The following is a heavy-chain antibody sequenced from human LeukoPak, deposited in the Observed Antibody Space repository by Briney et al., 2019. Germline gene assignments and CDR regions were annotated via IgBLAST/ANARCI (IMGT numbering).Heavy chain of an antibody. CDR3: ASSYYDFWSGSIPNYFDY. CDR2: IYHSGIT. CDR1: GGSFSGYS. D-gene: IGHD3-3*01. V-gene: IGHV4-34*01. Sequence: PSETLSLTCAVYGGSFSGYSWTWIRQSPGKGLEWIGEIYHSGITNYNPSLKSRVTISVDTSKNQFSLKLSSVTAADTAVYYCASSYYDFWSGSIPNYFDYWGQGTLVTVSS. J-gene: IGHJ4*02.